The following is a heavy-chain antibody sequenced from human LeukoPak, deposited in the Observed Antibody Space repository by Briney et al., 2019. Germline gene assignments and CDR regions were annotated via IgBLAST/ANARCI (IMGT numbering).Heavy chain of an antibody. J-gene: IGHJ4*02. D-gene: IGHD2-15*01. CDR2: IKQDGSEK. Sequence: GGSLRLSCAASGFTFSSYAMSWVRQAPGKGLEWVANIKQDGSEKYYVDSVKGRFTISRDNAKNSLYLQMNSLRAEDTAVYYCARDKDEYYFDYWGQGTLVTASS. V-gene: IGHV3-7*01. CDR3: ARDKDEYYFDY. CDR1: GFTFSSYA.